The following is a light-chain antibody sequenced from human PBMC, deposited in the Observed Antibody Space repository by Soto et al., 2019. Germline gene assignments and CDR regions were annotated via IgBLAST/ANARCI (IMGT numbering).Light chain of an antibody. Sequence: QSVLTQPPSVSGAPGQRVTISCTGSSSNIGAGYDVHWYQQLPGTAPKLLIYSDNNRPSGVPDRFSGSKSGASASLALTGLQAEDEADYYCQSFDIRPHVVFGGGTQLTVL. V-gene: IGLV1-40*01. CDR3: QSFDIRPHVV. CDR1: SSNIGAGYD. J-gene: IGLJ2*01. CDR2: SDN.